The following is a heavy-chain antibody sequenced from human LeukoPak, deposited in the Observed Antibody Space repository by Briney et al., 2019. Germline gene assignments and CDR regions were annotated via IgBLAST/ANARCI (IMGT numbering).Heavy chain of an antibody. V-gene: IGHV6-1*01. Sequence: SQTLSLTCAISGDSFSSNSAAWNWIRQSPSRGLEWLGRTYYRSKLYNDYAVSVKSRITINPDTSKNQFSLQLNSVTPEDTAVYYCAREMGSIVGATGGFDYWGQGTLVTVSS. CDR1: GDSFSSNSAA. J-gene: IGHJ4*02. CDR2: TYYRSKLYN. CDR3: AREMGSIVGATGGFDY. D-gene: IGHD1-26*01.